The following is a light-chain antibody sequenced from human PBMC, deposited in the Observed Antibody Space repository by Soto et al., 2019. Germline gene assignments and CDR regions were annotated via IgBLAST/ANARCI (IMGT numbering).Light chain of an antibody. J-gene: IGKJ1*01. Sequence: EIVLTQSPGTLSLSPGERATLSCRASQTVSNNYLAWYQQKPGQAPRLFIYGASTRATGIPDRFSGSGSGTDFTLTVSRLEPEDFAVYYCQQYGSSRTFGQGTKVDIK. CDR1: QTVSNNY. V-gene: IGKV3-20*01. CDR2: GAS. CDR3: QQYGSSRT.